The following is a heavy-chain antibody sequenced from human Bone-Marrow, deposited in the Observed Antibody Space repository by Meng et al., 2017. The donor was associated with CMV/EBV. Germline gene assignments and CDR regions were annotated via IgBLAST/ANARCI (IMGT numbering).Heavy chain of an antibody. V-gene: IGHV3-74*01. CDR1: GFTFSSYW. CDR3: ARVKSRNRLDAFDI. Sequence: GESLKISCAASGFTFSSYWMHWVRQAPGKGLVWVLRINTDASSTAYADSVKGRFTISRGDAKNTLYLQMNSLRAEDTAVYYCARVKSRNRLDAFDIWGQGTMVTVSS. CDR2: INTDASST. D-gene: IGHD1-14*01. J-gene: IGHJ3*02.